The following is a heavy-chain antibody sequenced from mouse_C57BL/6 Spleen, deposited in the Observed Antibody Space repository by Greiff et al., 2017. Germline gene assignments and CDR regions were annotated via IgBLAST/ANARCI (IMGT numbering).Heavy chain of an antibody. CDR2: ISYDGSN. J-gene: IGHJ2*01. CDR3: ARDDYDYDGGGYYFDY. CDR1: GYSITSGYY. V-gene: IGHV3-6*01. D-gene: IGHD2-4*01. Sequence: EVQRVESGPGLVKPSQSLSLTCSVTGYSITSGYYWNWIRQFPGNKLEWMGYISYDGSNNYNPSLKNRISITRDTSKNQFFLKLNSVTTEDTATYFCARDDYDYDGGGYYFDYWGQGTTLTVSS.